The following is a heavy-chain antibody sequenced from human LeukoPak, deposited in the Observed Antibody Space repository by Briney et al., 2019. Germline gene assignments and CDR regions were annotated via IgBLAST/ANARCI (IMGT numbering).Heavy chain of an antibody. CDR3: ARLGRFGALLPYYYYMDV. CDR1: GVSISSGSHY. J-gene: IGHJ6*03. Sequence: PSETLSLTCTVSGVSISSGSHYWTWLRQPAGKGLEYIGRVYSSGSTDSNPSLRSRLTMSVDTSKNQLSLKLTSVTAADTAVYYCARLGRFGALLPYYYYMDVWGKGTTVTVSS. CDR2: VYSSGST. D-gene: IGHD3-10*01. V-gene: IGHV4-61*02.